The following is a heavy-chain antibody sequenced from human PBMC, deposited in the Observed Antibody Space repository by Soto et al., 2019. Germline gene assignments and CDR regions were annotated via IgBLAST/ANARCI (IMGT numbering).Heavy chain of an antibody. Sequence: PGESLKISCKGSGYSFTSYWISWVRQMPGKGLEWMGRIDPSDSYTNYSPSFQGHVTISADKSISTAYLQWSSLKASDTAVYYCARELTSRQGITIFGVVTPRYYYYGMDVWGQGTTVTVSS. CDR3: ARELTSRQGITIFGVVTPRYYYYGMDV. CDR1: GYSFTSYW. J-gene: IGHJ6*02. V-gene: IGHV5-10-1*01. D-gene: IGHD3-3*01. CDR2: IDPSDSYT.